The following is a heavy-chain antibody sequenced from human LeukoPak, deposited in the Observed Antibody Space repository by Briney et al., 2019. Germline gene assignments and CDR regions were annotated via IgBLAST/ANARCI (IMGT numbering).Heavy chain of an antibody. D-gene: IGHD3-3*01. CDR3: AAELKVGDVYFDP. Sequence: GTSVKVSCKASGFTFSTSVMHWVRLTRGQRREWIGWIVVGSGSTNYAQKIQGRVTLTRDMSTNTAYMEVSSLTSEDTATYYCAAELKVGDVYFDPWGQGTLVTVSS. J-gene: IGHJ5*02. CDR1: GFTFSTSV. CDR2: IVVGSGST. V-gene: IGHV1-58*02.